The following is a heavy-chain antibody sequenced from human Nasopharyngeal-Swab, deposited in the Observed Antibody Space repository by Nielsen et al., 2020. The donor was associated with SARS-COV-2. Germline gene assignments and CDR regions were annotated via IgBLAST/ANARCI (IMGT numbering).Heavy chain of an antibody. Sequence: ASVNVSCKASGYTFTSYDINWVRQAPGHGLEWLGRTQLNNAKTVYAQKFQGRVTMTWYTSITTAYMRLSGLRSDDTAVYYCARMMAGYDGYLQNWGQGTLVTVSS. D-gene: IGHD2-2*03. CDR1: GYTFTSYD. CDR3: ARMMAGYDGYLQN. V-gene: IGHV1-8*01. J-gene: IGHJ1*01. CDR2: TQLNNAKT.